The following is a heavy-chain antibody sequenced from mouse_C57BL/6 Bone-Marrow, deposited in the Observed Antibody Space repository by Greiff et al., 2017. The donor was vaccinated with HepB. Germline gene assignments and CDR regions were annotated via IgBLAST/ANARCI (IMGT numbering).Heavy chain of an antibody. CDR3: ARGASSYGYFDV. J-gene: IGHJ1*03. CDR1: GYTFTSYW. CDR2: IDPSDSYT. D-gene: IGHD1-1*01. Sequence: QFQLQQPGAELVMPGASVKLSCKASGYTFTSYWMHWVKQRPGQGLEWIGEIDPSDSYTNYNQKFKGKSTLTVDKSSSTAYMQLSSLTSEDSAVYYCARGASSYGYFDVWGTGTTVTVSS. V-gene: IGHV1-69*01.